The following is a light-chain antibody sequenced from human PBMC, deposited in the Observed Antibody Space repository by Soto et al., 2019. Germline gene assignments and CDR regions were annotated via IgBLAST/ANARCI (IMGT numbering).Light chain of an antibody. CDR2: LGS. V-gene: IGKV2-28*01. J-gene: IGKJ2*01. Sequence: DIVMTQSPLSLPVTPGEPASISCRSSQSLLHSNGYNYLDWYLQKPGQSPQLLIYLGSNRASGVPERFSGSGSGTDFTLKISRVEAEDVGVYYCMPALQTPTFGQGTKLEIK. CDR3: MPALQTPT. CDR1: QSLLHSNGYNY.